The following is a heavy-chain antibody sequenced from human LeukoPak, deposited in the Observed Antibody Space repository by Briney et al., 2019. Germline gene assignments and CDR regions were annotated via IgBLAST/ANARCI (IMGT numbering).Heavy chain of an antibody. D-gene: IGHD3-10*01. J-gene: IGHJ5*02. CDR3: ARGLWFGEPQVA. CDR1: GGSLSSDNW. CDR2: IYHSGST. V-gene: IGHV4-4*02. Sequence: PSGTLSLTCAVSGGSLSSDNWWSWVRQPPGKGLEWIGEIYHSGSTNYNPSLKSRVTISVDKSNNQFSLMLSSVTAADTAVYYCARGLWFGEPQVAWGQGTLVTVSS.